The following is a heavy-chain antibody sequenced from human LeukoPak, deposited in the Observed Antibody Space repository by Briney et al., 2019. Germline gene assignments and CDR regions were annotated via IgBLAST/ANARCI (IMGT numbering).Heavy chain of an antibody. D-gene: IGHD4-11*01. J-gene: IGHJ4*02. CDR1: EFTFSNYW. CDR2: IRYDGSNK. Sequence: GGSLRLSCAASEFTFSNYWMSWVRQAPGKGLEWVAFIRYDGSNKYYADSVKGRFTISRDNSKNTLYLQMNSLRAEDTAVYYCAKSSNSYVDYWGQGTLVTVSS. V-gene: IGHV3-30*02. CDR3: AKSSNSYVDY.